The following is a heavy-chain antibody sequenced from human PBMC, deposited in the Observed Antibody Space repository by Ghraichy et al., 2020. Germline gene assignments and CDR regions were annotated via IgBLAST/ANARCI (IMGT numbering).Heavy chain of an antibody. J-gene: IGHJ5*02. V-gene: IGHV4-39*01. Sequence: SETLSLTCTVSGGSISSSSYYWGWIRQPPGKGLEWIGSIYYSGSTYYNPSLKSRVTISVDTSKNQFSLKLSSVTAADTAVYYCARRYSAAVGRLFDPWGQGTLVTVSS. CDR2: IYYSGST. D-gene: IGHD6-13*01. CDR3: ARRYSAAVGRLFDP. CDR1: GGSISSSSYY.